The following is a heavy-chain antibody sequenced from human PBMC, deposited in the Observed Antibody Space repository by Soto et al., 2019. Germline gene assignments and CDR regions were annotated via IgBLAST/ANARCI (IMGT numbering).Heavy chain of an antibody. CDR1: GGSVSSGSYY. Sequence: NPSETLSLTCTVSGGSVSSGSYYWSWIRQPPGKGLEWIGYIYYSGSTNYNPSLKSRVTISVDTSKNQFSLKLSSVTAADTAVYYCARESGYYDYWGQGTLVTVS. CDR2: IYYSGST. V-gene: IGHV4-61*01. D-gene: IGHD3-22*01. J-gene: IGHJ4*02. CDR3: ARESGYYDY.